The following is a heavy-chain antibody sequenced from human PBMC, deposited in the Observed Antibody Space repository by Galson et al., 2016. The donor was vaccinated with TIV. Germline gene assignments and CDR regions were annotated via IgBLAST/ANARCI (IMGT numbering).Heavy chain of an antibody. D-gene: IGHD1-14*01. CDR3: AKKTTGGNFDY. J-gene: IGHJ4*02. CDR2: IRYDESKE. V-gene: IGHV3-30*02. CDR1: GFTFSSYG. Sequence: SLRLSCATSGFTFSSYGMHWVRQAPGKGLEWVAFIRYDESKEYYADSVKGRFTISRDNSKNTLYLQMNSRRPEDTAVYYCAKKTTGGNFDYWGQGTLVTVSS.